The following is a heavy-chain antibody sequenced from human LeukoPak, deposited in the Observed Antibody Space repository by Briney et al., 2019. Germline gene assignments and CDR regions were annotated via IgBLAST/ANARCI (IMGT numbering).Heavy chain of an antibody. V-gene: IGHV3-21*01. Sequence: GGSLRLCCAASGFTFSSYSMNWVRQAPGKGLEWVSSISSSSSYIYYADSVKGRFTISRDNAKNSLYLQMNSLRAEDTAVYYCAVTIPAGNWFDPWGQGTLVTVSS. CDR1: GFTFSSYS. CDR3: AVTIPAGNWFDP. J-gene: IGHJ5*02. D-gene: IGHD2-2*01. CDR2: ISSSSSYI.